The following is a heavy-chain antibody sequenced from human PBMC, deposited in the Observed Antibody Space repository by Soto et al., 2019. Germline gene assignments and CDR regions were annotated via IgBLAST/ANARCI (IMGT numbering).Heavy chain of an antibody. CDR1: GGTFSSYT. CDR2: IIPILGIA. D-gene: IGHD2-15*01. CDR3: ASGYCSGGSCYSRGYYYYYMDV. J-gene: IGHJ6*03. V-gene: IGHV1-69*02. Sequence: ASVKVSCKASGGTFSSYTISWVRQAPGQGLEWMGRIIPILGIANYAQKFQGRVTITADKSTSTAYMELSSLRSEDTAVYYCASGYCSGGSCYSRGYYYYYMDVWGKGTTVTVSS.